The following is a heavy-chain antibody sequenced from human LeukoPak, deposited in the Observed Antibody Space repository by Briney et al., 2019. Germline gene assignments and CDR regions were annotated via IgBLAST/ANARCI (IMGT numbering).Heavy chain of an antibody. CDR1: GFTFNIYE. V-gene: IGHV3-48*03. D-gene: IGHD6-13*01. Sequence: GGSLRLSCAASGFTFNIYEMNWVRQAPGKGLEWVSYISSRGNTMYYTDSVKGRFTISRDNSKNTLYLQMNSLRAEDTAVYYCAREGYSSSWSFDYWGQGTLATVSS. CDR3: AREGYSSSWSFDY. J-gene: IGHJ4*02. CDR2: ISSRGNTM.